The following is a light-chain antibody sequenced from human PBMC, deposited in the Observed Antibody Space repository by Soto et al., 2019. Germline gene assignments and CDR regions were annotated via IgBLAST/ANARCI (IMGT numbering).Light chain of an antibody. V-gene: IGKV3-20*01. CDR1: QNVRSNY. CDR2: GAS. J-gene: IGKJ2*01. CDR3: QQYGASPYT. Sequence: PGARATLSCRASQNVRSNYLAWYQHHPGQAPRLLIHGASTRATGIPDRFSGSGSATDFTLTISRLDLEDFAVYYCQQYGASPYTFGQGTKLEI.